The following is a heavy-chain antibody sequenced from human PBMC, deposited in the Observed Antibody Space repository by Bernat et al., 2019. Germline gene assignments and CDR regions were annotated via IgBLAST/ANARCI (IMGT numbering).Heavy chain of an antibody. D-gene: IGHD3-10*01. Sequence: QVQLVESGGGVVQPGRSLRLSCAASGFTFSSYAMHWVRQAPGKGLEWVAVISYDGSNKYYADSVKGRFTISRDNSKNTLYLQMNSLRAEDTALYYCAKDISYYGYFDLWGRGTLVTVSS. CDR3: AKDISYYGYFDL. CDR2: ISYDGSNK. J-gene: IGHJ2*01. CDR1: GFTFSSYA. V-gene: IGHV3-30-3*01.